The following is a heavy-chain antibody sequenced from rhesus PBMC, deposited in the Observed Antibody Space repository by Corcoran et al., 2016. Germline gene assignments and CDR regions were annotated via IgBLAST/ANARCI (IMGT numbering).Heavy chain of an antibody. Sequence: QVRLQESGPGLVKSSETLSLTCAVSGGSIRDNYYLNWIRQPPGKGLEWIGNIYGNSANTYYSPSLKSRVTISKDTSKNQFFLKLTSVTAADTAVYYCARDIATVDYWGQGVLVTVSS. CDR3: ARDIATVDY. D-gene: IGHD5-36*01. V-gene: IGHV4S9*01. CDR1: GGSIRDNYY. J-gene: IGHJ4*01. CDR2: IYGNSANT.